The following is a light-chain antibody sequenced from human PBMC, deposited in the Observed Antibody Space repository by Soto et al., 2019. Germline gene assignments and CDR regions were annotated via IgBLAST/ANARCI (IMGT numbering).Light chain of an antibody. CDR2: GVS. V-gene: IGKV3-20*01. Sequence: EIVLTQSPGTLSLSPGERATLSCRASQSVSSTFLAWYQQKPDQAPRLLIYGVSKRATGIPDRFSGSGSGTDFTLTISRLEPEDFAVYFCGQFVSAPPRTFGQGTKVEIK. CDR3: GQFVSAPPRT. J-gene: IGKJ1*01. CDR1: QSVSSTF.